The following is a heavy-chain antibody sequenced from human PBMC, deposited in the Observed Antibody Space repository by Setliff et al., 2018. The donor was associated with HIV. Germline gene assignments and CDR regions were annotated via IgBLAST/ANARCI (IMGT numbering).Heavy chain of an antibody. Sequence: GGSLRLSCTASGFSFDDYAMHWVRQAPGKGLEWVSGISWNSGSIGYADSVKGRFTISRDNAKNSLYLQMNSLRAEDTAVYYCAREVSWFFDLWGHGTLVTVSS. CDR2: ISWNSGSI. V-gene: IGHV3-9*01. J-gene: IGHJ2*01. CDR3: AREVSWFFDL. CDR1: GFSFDDYA.